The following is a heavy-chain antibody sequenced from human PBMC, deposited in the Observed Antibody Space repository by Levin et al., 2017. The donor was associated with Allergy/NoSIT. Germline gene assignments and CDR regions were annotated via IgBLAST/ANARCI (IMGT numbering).Heavy chain of an antibody. CDR1: GGSMSPYY. V-gene: IGHV4-59*01. CDR2: IFHSGST. CDR3: ARARDSYGYLPLDY. Sequence: ASETLSLTCSVSGGSMSPYYWSWIRQTPGRGLEWIGYIFHSGSTSYNPSLEGRVTISIDKSRTQFSLKLNSVTAADTALYFCARARDSYGYLPLDYWGQGALAIVST. J-gene: IGHJ4*02. D-gene: IGHD5-18*01.